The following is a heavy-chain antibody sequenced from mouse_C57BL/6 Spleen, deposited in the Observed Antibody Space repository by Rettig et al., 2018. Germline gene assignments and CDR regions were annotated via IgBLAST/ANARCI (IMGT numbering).Heavy chain of an antibody. Sequence: QVQLQQSGAELVRPGTSVKVSCKASGYAFTNYLIEWVKQRPGQGLEWIGVINPGSGGTNYNEKFKGKATLTADKSSSTAYMQLSSLTSEDSAVYFCARDYYGSSGYFDVWGTGTTVTVSS. CDR1: GYAFTNYL. J-gene: IGHJ1*03. V-gene: IGHV1-54*01. CDR3: ARDYYGSSGYFDV. D-gene: IGHD1-1*01. CDR2: INPGSGGT.